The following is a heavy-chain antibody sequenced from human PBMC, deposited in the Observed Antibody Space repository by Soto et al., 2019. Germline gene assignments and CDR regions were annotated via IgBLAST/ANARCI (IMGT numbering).Heavy chain of an antibody. Sequence: PGGSLRLSCSASGFTFSSYAMHWVRQAPGKGLEYVSAISSNGGSTYYADSVKGRFTISRDNSKNTLYLRMSSLRAEDTAVYYCVKDQQLVIFDYWGQGTLVTVSS. CDR2: ISSNGGST. D-gene: IGHD6-13*01. V-gene: IGHV3-64D*06. CDR1: GFTFSSYA. CDR3: VKDQQLVIFDY. J-gene: IGHJ4*02.